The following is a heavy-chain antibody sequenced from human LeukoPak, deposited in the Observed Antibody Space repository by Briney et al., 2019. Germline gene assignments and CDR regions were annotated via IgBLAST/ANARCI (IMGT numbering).Heavy chain of an antibody. V-gene: IGHV4-59*01. J-gene: IGHJ6*02. CDR2: IYYSGST. D-gene: IGHD3-22*01. CDR1: GGSISSYY. CDR3: ARGYDSSGYLSLYYYYGMDV. Sequence: SETLSLTCTVSGGSISSYYWSWIRQPSGKGLEWIGYIYYSGSTNYNPSLKSRVTISVDTSKNQFSLKLSSVTAADTAVYYCARGYDSSGYLSLYYYYGMDVWGQGTTVTVSS.